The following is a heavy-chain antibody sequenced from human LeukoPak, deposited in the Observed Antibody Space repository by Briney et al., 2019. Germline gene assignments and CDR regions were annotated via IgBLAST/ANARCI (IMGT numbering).Heavy chain of an antibody. CDR1: RFTFSSSW. CDR2: IKQDGSEK. J-gene: IGHJ1*01. CDR3: TPYSSSSGSFQH. D-gene: IGHD6-6*01. V-gene: IGHV3-7*01. Sequence: GGSLRLSCAASRFTFSSSWMSWVRQAPGKGLECVANIKQDGSEKNYVDSVKGRFTISRDNAKNSLYLQMNSLRAEDTAVYYCTPYSSSSGSFQHWGQGILVTVSS.